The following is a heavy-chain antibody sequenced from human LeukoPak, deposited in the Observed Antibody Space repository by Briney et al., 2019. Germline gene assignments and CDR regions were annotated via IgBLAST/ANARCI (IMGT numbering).Heavy chain of an antibody. J-gene: IGHJ4*02. D-gene: IGHD2-2*02. Sequence: PGGSLRLSCAASGLTFSSYAMSWVRQAPGKGLEWVSAISGSGGSTYYADSVKGRFTISRDNSKNTLYLQMNSLRAEDTAVYYCAKGGGCSSTSCYTIFAYWGQGTLVTVSS. CDR2: ISGSGGST. V-gene: IGHV3-23*01. CDR1: GLTFSSYA. CDR3: AKGGGCSSTSCYTIFAY.